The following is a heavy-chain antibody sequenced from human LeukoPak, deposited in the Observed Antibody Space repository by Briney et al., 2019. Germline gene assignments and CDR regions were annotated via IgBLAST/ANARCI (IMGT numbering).Heavy chain of an antibody. D-gene: IGHD3-22*01. CDR3: TTYYDSGPSKD. Sequence: GGSLRLSCAASGFTFSTHWMTWVRQAPGKGLEWVANINKNGGDQDYGDYVKGRFTISRDNTKNSLYLQMNSLRAEDTAMYYCTTYYDSGPSKDWGQGTLVTVSS. CDR2: INKNGGDQ. CDR1: GFTFSTHW. J-gene: IGHJ4*02. V-gene: IGHV3-7*05.